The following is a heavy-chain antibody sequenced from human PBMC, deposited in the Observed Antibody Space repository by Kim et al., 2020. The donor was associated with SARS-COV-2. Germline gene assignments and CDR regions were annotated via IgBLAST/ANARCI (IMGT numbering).Heavy chain of an antibody. CDR2: ISTNSARR. Sequence: GGSLRLSCAVSGFIFSDYDMDWVRQAPGKGLEWVSFISTNSARRQYTDSVKGRFAISRDDATSSLYLRMNSLRVEDTAVYYCARDNYGDKRGDFWGQGTLVTVSS. CDR3: ARDNYGDKRGDF. D-gene: IGHD2-21*02. CDR1: GFIFSDYD. J-gene: IGHJ4*02. V-gene: IGHV3-48*03.